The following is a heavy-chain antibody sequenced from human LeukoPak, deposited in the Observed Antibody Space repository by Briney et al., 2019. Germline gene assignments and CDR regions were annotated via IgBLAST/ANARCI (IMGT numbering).Heavy chain of an antibody. CDR1: GFMLSVYY. CDR2: ISPTGSYT. CDR3: ARVGYYSSGPFSYFDY. D-gene: IGHD3-10*01. Sequence: PGGPLRLSCEASGFMLSVYYMSWFRLAPGKGLEWIGYISPTGSYTTYADSVKGRFTIARDRSENTLYSQMNSLRVEDTAVYYCARVGYYSSGPFSYFDYWGQGTLVTVSS. V-gene: IGHV3-11*06. J-gene: IGHJ4*02.